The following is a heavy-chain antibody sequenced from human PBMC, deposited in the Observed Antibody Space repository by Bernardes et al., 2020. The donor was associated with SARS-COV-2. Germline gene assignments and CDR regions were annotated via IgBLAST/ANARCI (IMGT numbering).Heavy chain of an antibody. D-gene: IGHD1-26*01. CDR1: GYRFIVYG. CDR2: ISPYNGAT. CDR3: ARDHSGTYRGAVDV. V-gene: IGHV1-18*01. Sequence: ASVKVSCKASGYRFIVYGFTWVRQAPGQGLEWMGWISPYNGATNYAQNLQGRVTMTTDTSTTTAYMELTSLSSDDTAVYYCARDHSGTYRGAVDVRGQGTMVTVSP. J-gene: IGHJ3*01.